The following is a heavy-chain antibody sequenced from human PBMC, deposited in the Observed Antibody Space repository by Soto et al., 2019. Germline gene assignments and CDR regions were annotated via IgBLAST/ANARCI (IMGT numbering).Heavy chain of an antibody. V-gene: IGHV3-23*01. CDR1: GFTFSSYA. CDR2: ISGSGGST. D-gene: IGHD3-16*02. CDR3: AKLLYDYVWGSYRPPNFDY. Sequence: GGSLRLSCAASGFTFSSYAMSWVRQAPGKGLEWVSAISGSGGSTYYADSVKGRFTISRDNSKNTLYLQMNSLRAEDTAVYYCAKLLYDYVWGSYRPPNFDYWGQGTLVTVSS. J-gene: IGHJ4*02.